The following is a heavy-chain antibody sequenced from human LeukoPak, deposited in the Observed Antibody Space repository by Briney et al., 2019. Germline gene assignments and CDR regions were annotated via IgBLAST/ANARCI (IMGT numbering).Heavy chain of an antibody. V-gene: IGHV3-30-3*01. CDR3: ARDWLTGFDY. Sequence: PGGSLRLSCAASGFTFSSYAMHWVRQAPGKGLEWVAVISYDGSNKYYADSVKGRFTISRDNSKNTLYLQMNSLRAEDTAVYYCARDWLTGFDYWGQGTLVTVSS. J-gene: IGHJ4*02. CDR1: GFTFSSYA. D-gene: IGHD3-9*01. CDR2: ISYDGSNK.